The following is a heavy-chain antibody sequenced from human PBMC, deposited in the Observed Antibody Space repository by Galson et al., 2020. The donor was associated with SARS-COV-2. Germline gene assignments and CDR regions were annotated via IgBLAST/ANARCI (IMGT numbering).Heavy chain of an antibody. CDR3: ASDGYSSGWFQSLDY. CDR1: GGTFSSYA. D-gene: IGHD6-19*01. Sequence: SVKVSCKASGGTFSSYAISWVRQAPGQGLEWMGGIIPIFGTANYAQKFQGRVTITADESTSTAYMELSSLRSEDTAVYYCASDGYSSGWFQSLDYWGQGTLVTVSS. CDR2: IIPIFGTA. V-gene: IGHV1-69*13. J-gene: IGHJ4*02.